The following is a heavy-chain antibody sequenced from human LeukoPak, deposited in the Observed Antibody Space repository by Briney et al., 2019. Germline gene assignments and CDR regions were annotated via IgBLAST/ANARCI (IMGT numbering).Heavy chain of an antibody. CDR2: ITSSSYI. CDR1: GFTFSTYS. V-gene: IGHV3-21*01. J-gene: IGHJ4*02. Sequence: PGGSLRLSCAASGFTFSTYSMTWVRQAPGKGLEWVSSITSSSYIYYADSVKGRFTISRDNAKSSLYLQMNSLRAEDTALYYCARHRTASDYWGQGTLVTVSS. D-gene: IGHD3-16*02. CDR3: ARHRTASDY.